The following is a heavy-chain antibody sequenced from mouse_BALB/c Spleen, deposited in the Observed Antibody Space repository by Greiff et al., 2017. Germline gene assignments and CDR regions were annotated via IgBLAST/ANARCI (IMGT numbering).Heavy chain of an antibody. CDR1: GFTFSSYA. Sequence: EVQLVESGGGLVKPGGSLKLSCAASGFTFSSYAMSWVRQTPEKRLEWVATISSGGSYTYYPDSVKGRFTISRDNAKNTLYLQMSSLRSEDTAMYYCARQKDYGVAYWGQGTLVTVSA. CDR2: ISSGGSYT. J-gene: IGHJ3*01. CDR3: ARQKDYGVAY. D-gene: IGHD1-1*02. V-gene: IGHV5-9-3*01.